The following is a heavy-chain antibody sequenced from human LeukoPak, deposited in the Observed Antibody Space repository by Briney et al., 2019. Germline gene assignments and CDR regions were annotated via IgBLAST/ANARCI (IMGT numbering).Heavy chain of an antibody. CDR3: ARGPHYYGSGSYRCYYYMDV. D-gene: IGHD3-10*01. CDR1: GGSFSGYY. J-gene: IGHJ6*03. CDR2: INHSGST. V-gene: IGHV4-34*01. Sequence: SETLSLTCAVYGGSFSGYYWSWIRQPPGKGLEWIGEINHSGSTNYNPSLKSRVTISVDTSKNQFSLKLSSVTAADTAVYYCARGPHYYGSGSYRCYYYMDVWGKGTTVTVSS.